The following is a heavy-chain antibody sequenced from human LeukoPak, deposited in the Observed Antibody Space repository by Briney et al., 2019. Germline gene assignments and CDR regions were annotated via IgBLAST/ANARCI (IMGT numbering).Heavy chain of an antibody. V-gene: IGHV4-59*01. CDR1: GGSISSYY. Sequence: SETLSLTCTVSGGSISSYYWSWIRQPPGKGLEWIGYIYYSGSTNYNPSLKSRVTISVDTSKNQFSLKLSSVTAADTAVYYCARAIVWVGLGYFDWLPSFDYWGQGTLVTVSS. D-gene: IGHD3-9*01. CDR2: IYYSGST. J-gene: IGHJ4*02. CDR3: ARAIVWVGLGYFDWLPSFDY.